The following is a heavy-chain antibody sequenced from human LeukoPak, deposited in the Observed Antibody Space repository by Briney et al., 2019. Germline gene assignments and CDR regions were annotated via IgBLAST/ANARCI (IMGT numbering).Heavy chain of an antibody. J-gene: IGHJ4*02. CDR3: ARDLGGRWGY. CDR2: INSDGSWT. V-gene: IGHV3-74*01. D-gene: IGHD5-24*01. CDR1: GNYW. Sequence: GGSLRLSCAASGNYWMHWVRQVPGKGLVWVSHINSDGSWTSYADSVKGRFSISRDNAKNTLYLQMNSLSDEDTALYYCARDLGGRWGYWGQGTLVTVSA.